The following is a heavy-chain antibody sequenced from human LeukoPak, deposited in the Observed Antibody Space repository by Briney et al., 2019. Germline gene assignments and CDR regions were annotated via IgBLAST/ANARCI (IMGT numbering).Heavy chain of an antibody. J-gene: IGHJ4*02. CDR1: GGSISSNY. CDR2: IYYSGGT. V-gene: IGHV4-59*12. CDR3: ARLGGGYAFFDY. Sequence: SETLSLTCTVSGGSISSNYWSWIRQPPGKGLEWIGYIYYSGGTNYNPSLKSRVTISRNTSKNQFSLKLSSVTAADTAFFYCARLGGGYAFFDYWGQGTLVTVSS. D-gene: IGHD5-12*01.